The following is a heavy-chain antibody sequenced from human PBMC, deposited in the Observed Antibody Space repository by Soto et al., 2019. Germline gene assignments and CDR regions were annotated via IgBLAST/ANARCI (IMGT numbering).Heavy chain of an antibody. CDR3: GAARGYSYGRYAMDV. D-gene: IGHD3-16*01. CDR2: IVVGRGDT. CDR1: GFTFSSTA. Sequence: GASVKVSCKASGFTFSSTAVQWVRQVRGQSLEWIGWIVVGRGDTYYTQRFQDRVTVTRDMSTGTAYMELRSLRSEDTAVYYCGAARGYSYGRYAMDVWGQGTTVTVSS. J-gene: IGHJ6*02. V-gene: IGHV1-58*01.